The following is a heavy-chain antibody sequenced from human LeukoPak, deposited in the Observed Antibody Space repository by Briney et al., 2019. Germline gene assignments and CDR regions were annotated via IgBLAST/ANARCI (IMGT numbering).Heavy chain of an antibody. Sequence: ASVKLSCKASGYTFTVYYIHWVRQAPGQGLEWMGWIDPHSGGTNYAQKLQGRVTMTRDTSISTAYMELGRLRSDDTAIYYCAREYYDSSGRKHGFDTWGQGTKVTVSS. CDR1: GYTFTVYY. CDR3: AREYYDSSGRKHGFDT. D-gene: IGHD3-22*01. CDR2: IDPHSGGT. J-gene: IGHJ3*02. V-gene: IGHV1-2*02.